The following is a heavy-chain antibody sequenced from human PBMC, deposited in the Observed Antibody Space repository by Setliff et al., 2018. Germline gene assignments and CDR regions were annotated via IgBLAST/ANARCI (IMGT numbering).Heavy chain of an antibody. V-gene: IGHV4-34*01. D-gene: IGHD6-6*01. CDR1: GGTVSDYH. J-gene: IGHJ4*02. Sequence: SETLSLTCAAYGGTVSDYHWTWIRQSPEKGLEWIGEINHRGSTNYNPSLKSRVTISIDTSKDQFSLKLISMTAADTAVYYCARGRNIAARLLDSWGQGTLVTVSS. CDR2: INHRGST. CDR3: ARGRNIAARLLDS.